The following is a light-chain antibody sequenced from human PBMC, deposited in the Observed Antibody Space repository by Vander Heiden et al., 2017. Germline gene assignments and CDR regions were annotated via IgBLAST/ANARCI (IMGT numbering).Light chain of an antibody. V-gene: IGLV1-51*02. J-gene: IGLJ2*01. CDR1: TSNIGNNY. CDR3: GTWDSALASFI. CDR2: ENN. Sequence: QSVFTQPPSVSAAPGQKVTISCSGSTSNIGNNYVSWYQHLPGTAPKLLIYENNERPSGIPDRFAGSKSGTSATLGITGLQTGDEADYYCGTWDSALASFIFGGGTKLTVL.